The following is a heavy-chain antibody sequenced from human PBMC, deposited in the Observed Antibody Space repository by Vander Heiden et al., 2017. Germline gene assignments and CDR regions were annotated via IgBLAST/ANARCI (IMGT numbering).Heavy chain of an antibody. J-gene: IGHJ4*02. V-gene: IGHV3-15*01. CDR3: TTFDY. Sequence: EVRLAESGGGLVKPGWSLRLSCAASGFTLSNAWMTWVRQAPGKGLEWIGRIKSKNNGGTTDYAAPVKGRFTIFRDDSKNTLYLQINSLKTEDTGLYYCTTFDYWGQGVLVTVSS. CDR2: IKSKNNGGTT. CDR1: GFTLSNAW.